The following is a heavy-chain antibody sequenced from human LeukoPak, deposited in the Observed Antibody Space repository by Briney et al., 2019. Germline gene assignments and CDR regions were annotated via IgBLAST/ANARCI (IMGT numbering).Heavy chain of an antibody. CDR1: GFTFSSYG. CDR3: AKALRLRLGELSPIDY. D-gene: IGHD3-16*02. V-gene: IGHV3-23*01. Sequence: GGSLRLSCAASGFTFSSYGMSWVRQAPGKGLEWVSAISGSGGSTYYADSVKGRFTISRDNSKNTLYLQMNSLRAEDTAVYYCAKALRLRLGELSPIDYWGQGTLVTVSS. CDR2: ISGSGGST. J-gene: IGHJ4*02.